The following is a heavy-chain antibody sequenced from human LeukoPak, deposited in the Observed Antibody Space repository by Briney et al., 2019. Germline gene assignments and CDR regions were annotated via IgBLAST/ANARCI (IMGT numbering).Heavy chain of an antibody. CDR3: ARGPRDSSGWYRWDYYFDY. CDR2: INHSGST. J-gene: IGHJ4*02. Sequence: PSETLSLTCAVYGGSFSGYYWSWIRQPPGKGLEWIGEINHSGSTNYNPSLKSRVTISVDTSKNQFSLKLSSVTAADTAVYYCARGPRDSSGWYRWDYYFDYWGQGTLVTVSS. V-gene: IGHV4-34*01. CDR1: GGSFSGYY. D-gene: IGHD6-19*01.